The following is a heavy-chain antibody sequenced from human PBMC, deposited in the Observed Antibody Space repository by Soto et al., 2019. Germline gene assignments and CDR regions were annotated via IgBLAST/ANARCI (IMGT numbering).Heavy chain of an antibody. V-gene: IGHV1-18*01. CDR3: ARARITMVRGVIILQYYYYYGMDV. CDR2: ISAYNGNT. J-gene: IGHJ6*02. D-gene: IGHD3-10*01. Sequence: ASVKVSCKASGYTFTSYGISWVRQAPGQGLEWMGWISAYNGNTNYAQKLQGRVTMTTDTSTSTAYMELRSLSSDDTAVYYCARARITMVRGVIILQYYYYYGMDVWGQGTTVTVSS. CDR1: GYTFTSYG.